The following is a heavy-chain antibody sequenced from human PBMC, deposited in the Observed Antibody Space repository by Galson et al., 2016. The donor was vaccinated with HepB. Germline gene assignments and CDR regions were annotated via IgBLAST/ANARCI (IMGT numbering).Heavy chain of an antibody. CDR3: ARQWDLKDRIDD. CDR1: GSSFGNYW. CDR2: IHPGDSNT. D-gene: IGHD1-26*01. J-gene: IGHJ4*02. V-gene: IGHV5-51*01. Sequence: QSGAEVKKPGESLRISCKGSGSSFGNYWIAWVRQVPGKGLEWMGIIHPGDSNTIYSPTFQGQVTMSADKSITTAYLQWSSLKASDTAMYYCARQWDLKDRIDDWGQGTLVTVSS.